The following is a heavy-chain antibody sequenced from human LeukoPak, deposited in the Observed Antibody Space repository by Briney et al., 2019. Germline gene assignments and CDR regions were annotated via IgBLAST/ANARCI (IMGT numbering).Heavy chain of an antibody. V-gene: IGHV1-2*02. CDR3: AKWIETSGYYFDY. CDR2: INPNSGVT. CDR1: GYTLTCYY. J-gene: IGHJ4*02. D-gene: IGHD3-22*01. Sequence: ASVKVSCKASGYTLTCYYMHWVRQAPGQGREGMGWINPNSGVTKYAQKFQGRVTMTRDTSISTAYMELSRLTSDDTAVYYCAKWIETSGYYFDYWGQGTLVTVSS.